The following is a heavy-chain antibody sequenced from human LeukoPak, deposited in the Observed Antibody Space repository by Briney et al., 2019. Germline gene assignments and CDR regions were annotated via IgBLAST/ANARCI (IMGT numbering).Heavy chain of an antibody. D-gene: IGHD3-10*01. Sequence: GASVTVSCKASGYTFTSYYMHWVRQAPGQGLEWMGIINPSGGSTSYAQKFQGRVTMTRDMSTSTVYMELSSLRSEDTAVYYCARDKAAGRYYYYYMDVWGKGTTVTVSS. V-gene: IGHV1-46*01. CDR1: GYTFTSYY. J-gene: IGHJ6*03. CDR3: ARDKAAGRYYYYYMDV. CDR2: INPSGGST.